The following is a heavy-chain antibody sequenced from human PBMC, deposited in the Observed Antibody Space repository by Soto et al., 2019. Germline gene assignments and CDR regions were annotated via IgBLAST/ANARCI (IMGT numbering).Heavy chain of an antibody. D-gene: IGHD5-12*01. CDR3: ARVRKGSDGYNSYFDY. Sequence: SVKVSFKASGGTFSSYAISWVRQAPGQGLEWIGGIIPIFGTANYAQKFQGRVTITADESTSTAYMELSSLRSEDTAVYYCARVRKGSDGYNSYFDYWGQGTLVTVSS. CDR2: IIPIFGTA. V-gene: IGHV1-69*13. CDR1: GGTFSSYA. J-gene: IGHJ4*02.